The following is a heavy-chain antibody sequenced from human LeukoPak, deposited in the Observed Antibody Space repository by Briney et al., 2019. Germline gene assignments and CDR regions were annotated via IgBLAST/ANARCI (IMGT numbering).Heavy chain of an antibody. V-gene: IGHV3-53*01. CDR2: IYSGGST. CDR3: ARDVNGLPLGAV. J-gene: IGHJ6*04. CDR1: GFTVSSNY. D-gene: IGHD3-16*01. Sequence: GGSLRLSCAASGFTVSSNYMSWVRQAPGKGLEWVSVIYSGGSTYYADSVKGRFTISRDNSKNTLYLQMNSLRAEDTAVYYCARDVNGLPLGAVWGKGTTVTVSS.